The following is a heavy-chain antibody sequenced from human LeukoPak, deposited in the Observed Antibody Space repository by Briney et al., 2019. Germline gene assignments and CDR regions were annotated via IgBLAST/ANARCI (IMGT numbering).Heavy chain of an antibody. CDR2: ISNDGSNK. Sequence: GRSLRPSCAASGFTSTTYGMHWVRQAPGKGLEWVAVISNDGSNKYYADSVKGRFTISRDNSKNTVYLQMDSLRADDTAVYYCAGKPYGLGSYYNNWFDPWGQGTLVTVSS. CDR1: GFTSTTYG. J-gene: IGHJ5*02. V-gene: IGHV3-30*03. D-gene: IGHD3-10*01. CDR3: AGKPYGLGSYYNNWFDP.